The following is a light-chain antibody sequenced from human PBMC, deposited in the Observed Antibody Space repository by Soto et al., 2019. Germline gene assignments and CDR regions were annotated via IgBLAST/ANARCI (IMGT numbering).Light chain of an antibody. CDR1: SGHSSSA. V-gene: IGLV4-69*01. Sequence: QPVLTQSPSASAPLGASVKLTCTLSSGHSSSAIAWHQQQPEKGPRYLMKVNSDGSHKKGDRIPDRFSGSSSGAERYLTISGLQSEDEGDYYCQTWGAGIQWVFGGGTQLTVL. CDR2: VNSDGSH. CDR3: QTWGAGIQWV. J-gene: IGLJ3*02.